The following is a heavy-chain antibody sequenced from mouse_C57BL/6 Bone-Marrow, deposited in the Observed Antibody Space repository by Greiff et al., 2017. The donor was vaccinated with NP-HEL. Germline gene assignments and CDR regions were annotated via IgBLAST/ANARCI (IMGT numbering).Heavy chain of an antibody. CDR3: ARFSIATVVARNWYFDV. J-gene: IGHJ1*03. CDR1: GFSLTSYG. V-gene: IGHV2-2*01. CDR2: IWSGGRT. D-gene: IGHD1-1*01. Sequence: QVQLKESGPGLVQPSQSLSITCTVSGFSLTSYGVHWVRQSPGKGLEWLGVIWSGGRTDYNAAIISRLSISKDNSKSQVFFKMNSLQADDTAIYYCARFSIATVVARNWYFDVWGTGTTVTVSS.